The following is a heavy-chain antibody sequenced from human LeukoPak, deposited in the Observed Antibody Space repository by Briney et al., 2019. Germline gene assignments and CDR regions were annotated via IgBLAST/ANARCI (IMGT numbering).Heavy chain of an antibody. J-gene: IGHJ4*02. Sequence: ASVKVSCKASGGTFSSYAISWVRQAPGQGLEWMGGIIPIFGTANYAQKFQGRVTITADESTSTAYMELSSLRSEDTAVYYCARHRGFTAAAGTGLDYWGQGTLVTVSS. CDR3: ARHRGFTAAAGTGLDY. V-gene: IGHV1-69*13. CDR1: GGTFSSYA. D-gene: IGHD6-13*01. CDR2: IIPIFGTA.